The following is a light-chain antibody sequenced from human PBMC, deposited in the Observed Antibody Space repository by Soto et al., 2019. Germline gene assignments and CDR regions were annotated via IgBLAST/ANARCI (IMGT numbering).Light chain of an antibody. V-gene: IGKV3-20*01. CDR3: QESPRT. Sequence: EIVLTQSPGTVSLSPGERAALSCRASQSVNSNYLAWYQQKRGQAPRLLIYGASSRATGIPDRFSGSGSGTDFTLTISRLEPEDFAVYYCQESPRTFGQGTKVDIK. CDR1: QSVNSNY. CDR2: GAS. J-gene: IGKJ1*01.